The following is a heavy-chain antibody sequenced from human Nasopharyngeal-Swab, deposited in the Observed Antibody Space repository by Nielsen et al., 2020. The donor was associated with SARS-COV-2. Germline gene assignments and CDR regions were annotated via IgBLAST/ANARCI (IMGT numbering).Heavy chain of an antibody. J-gene: IGHJ4*02. D-gene: IGHD5-12*01. Sequence: GEALKISCAASGFTVSSNYMNWVRQAPGKGLEWVSVIYSGGSTYYADSVKGRFTISRHISRNTLYLQMNSLRAEDTAVYFCARGGSGCDPLDYWGQGTLVTVSS. CDR3: ARGGSGCDPLDY. CDR2: IYSGGST. CDR1: GFTVSSNY. V-gene: IGHV3-53*04.